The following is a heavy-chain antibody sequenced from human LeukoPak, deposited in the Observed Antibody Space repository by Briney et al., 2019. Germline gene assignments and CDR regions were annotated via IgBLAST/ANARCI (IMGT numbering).Heavy chain of an antibody. V-gene: IGHV4-38-2*01. D-gene: IGHD5-24*01. J-gene: IGHJ4*02. CDR3: ALRDGYNYYFDY. CDR2: IYHSGST. Sequence: PSETLSPTCAVSGYSISSGYYWGWIRQPPGKGLEWIGSIYHSGSTYYNPSLKSRVTISVDTSKNQFSLKLSSVTAADTAVYYCALRDGYNYYFDYWGQGTLVTVSS. CDR1: GYSISSGYY.